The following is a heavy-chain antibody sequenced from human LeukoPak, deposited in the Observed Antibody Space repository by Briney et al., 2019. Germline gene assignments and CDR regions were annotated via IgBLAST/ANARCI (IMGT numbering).Heavy chain of an antibody. CDR2: ISGSGGST. Sequence: PGGSLRLSCAASGFTFSSYAMSWVRQAPGKGLEWVSAISGSGGSTYYADSVKGRFTISRDNSKNTLYLQMSSLRAEDTAVYYCAKEGLYDYSNYYFDYWGQGTLVTVSS. CDR3: AKEGLYDYSNYYFDY. V-gene: IGHV3-23*01. CDR1: GFTFSSYA. D-gene: IGHD4-11*01. J-gene: IGHJ4*02.